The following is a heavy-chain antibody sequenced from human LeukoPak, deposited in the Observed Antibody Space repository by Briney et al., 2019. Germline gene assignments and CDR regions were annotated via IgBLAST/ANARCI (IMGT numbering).Heavy chain of an antibody. Sequence: KTSETLSLTCTVSGASINSYFWSWVRQPPGGGLEWIGYIYDSGSTYYNPSLKSRVTISVDTSNNHCSLRLSSVTAADTAVYYCARQMYLGGMDVWGQGTTVTVSS. CDR3: ARQMYLGGMDV. J-gene: IGHJ6*02. D-gene: IGHD2-8*01. CDR1: GASINSYF. CDR2: IYDSGST. V-gene: IGHV4-59*08.